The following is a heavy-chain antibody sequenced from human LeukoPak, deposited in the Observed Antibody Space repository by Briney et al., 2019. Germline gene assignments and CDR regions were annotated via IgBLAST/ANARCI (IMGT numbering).Heavy chain of an antibody. CDR3: ARVVAVAGPNWFDP. CDR2: IYYSGST. D-gene: IGHD6-19*01. CDR1: GGSISSYY. V-gene: IGHV4-59*01. J-gene: IGHJ5*02. Sequence: PSETLSLTCTVSGGSISSYYWSWIRQPPGKGLEWIGYIYYSGSTNYNPSLKSRVTISVDTSKNQFSLKLSSVTAADTAVYYCARVVAVAGPNWFDPWGQGTLVTVSS.